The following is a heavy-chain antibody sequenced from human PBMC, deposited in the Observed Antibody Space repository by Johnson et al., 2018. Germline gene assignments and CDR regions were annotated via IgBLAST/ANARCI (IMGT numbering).Heavy chain of an antibody. Sequence: SSSTYYAGSVKGRFTISRDNSQNTLSLQMNSLRAEDTAVYYCARGWLQNDAFDIWGQGTMVTVSS. CDR3: ARGWLQNDAFDI. D-gene: IGHD5-24*01. CDR2: SSST. V-gene: IGHV3-53*01. J-gene: IGHJ3*02.